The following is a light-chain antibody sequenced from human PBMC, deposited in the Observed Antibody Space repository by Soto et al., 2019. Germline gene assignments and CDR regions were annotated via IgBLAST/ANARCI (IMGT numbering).Light chain of an antibody. J-gene: IGKJ4*01. V-gene: IGKV3-11*01. CDR2: DAS. CDR3: QQRSNWLT. CDR1: QSVSSY. Sequence: EIVLTQSPATLSLSPGERATLSCRASQSVSSYLAWYQQKPGQAPRLLIYDASNRATGIPARFSGSGSGTDFTITISRLAPEDFAVYYCQQRSNWLTFGGGTKVEIK.